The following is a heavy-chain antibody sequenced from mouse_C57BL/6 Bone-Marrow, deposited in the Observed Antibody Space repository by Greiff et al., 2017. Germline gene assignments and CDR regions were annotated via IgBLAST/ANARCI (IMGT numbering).Heavy chain of an antibody. CDR3: AKEMVTTYYAMDY. Sequence: QVHVKQSGPGLVQPSQSLSITCTVSGFSLTSYGVHWVRQSPGKGLEWLGVIWRGGSTDYNAAFMSRLSITKDNSKSQVFFKMNSLQADDTAIYYCAKEMVTTYYAMDYWGQGTSVTVSS. J-gene: IGHJ4*01. CDR1: GFSLTSYG. D-gene: IGHD2-2*01. CDR2: IWRGGST. V-gene: IGHV2-5*01.